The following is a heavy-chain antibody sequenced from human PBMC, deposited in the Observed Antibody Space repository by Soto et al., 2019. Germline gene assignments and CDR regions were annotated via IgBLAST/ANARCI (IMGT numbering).Heavy chain of an antibody. Sequence: QVQLVESGGGVVQPGRSLTLSCADSGFTFSDYAMHWVRHTGEGLEWVAVISHDGGSKTYADSVKGRFTISRDSSKNTLFLQMNSLRGEDTAVYYCAKRNMAARASNWDDPLDIWGQGTVVTVSS. V-gene: IGHV3-30*18. D-gene: IGHD6-13*01. CDR2: ISHDGGSK. CDR3: AKRNMAARASNWDDPLDI. J-gene: IGHJ3*02. CDR1: GFTFSDYA.